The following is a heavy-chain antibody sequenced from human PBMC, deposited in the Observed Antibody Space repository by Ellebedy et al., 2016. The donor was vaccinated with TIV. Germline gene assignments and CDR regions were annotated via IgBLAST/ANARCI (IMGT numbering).Heavy chain of an antibody. J-gene: IGHJ4*02. CDR1: GRSFSGYY. Sequence: SETLSLXXAVYGRSFSGYYWSWIRQPPGKGLEWIGEINHSGSTNYNPSLKSRVTISVDTSKNQFSLKLSSVTAADTAVYYCARGRYYYDSSGYYPPFDYWGQGTLVTVSS. CDR2: INHSGST. V-gene: IGHV4-34*01. CDR3: ARGRYYYDSSGYYPPFDY. D-gene: IGHD3-22*01.